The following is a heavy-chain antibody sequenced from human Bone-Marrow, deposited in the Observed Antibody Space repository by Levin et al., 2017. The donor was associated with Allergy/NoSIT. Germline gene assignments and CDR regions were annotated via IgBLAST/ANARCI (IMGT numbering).Heavy chain of an antibody. CDR2: ISASGGAT. J-gene: IGHJ4*02. CDR3: AKDLVGILTGYYRY. Sequence: RPGGSLRLSCVASGFTFSSYAMSWVRQTPGKGLEWVSSISASGGATLYADSVRGRFTISRDNSKNTLYLQMDSLGVEDTAVYFCAKDLVGILTGYYRYWGQGTMVTVSS. D-gene: IGHD3-9*01. CDR1: GFTFSSYA. V-gene: IGHV3-23*01.